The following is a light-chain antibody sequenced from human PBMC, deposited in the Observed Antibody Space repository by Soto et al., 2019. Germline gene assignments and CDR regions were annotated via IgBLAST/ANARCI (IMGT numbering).Light chain of an antibody. V-gene: IGLV2-14*01. CDR1: SSDVGGYKY. J-gene: IGLJ2*01. CDR2: EVN. CDR3: SSYTSGGTYVL. Sequence: QSALTQPASVSGSPGQSITISCTGTSSDVGGYKYVSWYQLHPDKAPKLMIYEVNNRPSGVSNRFSGSKSGNTASLSISGLQAEDEADYYCSSYTSGGTYVLFVGGTKLTVL.